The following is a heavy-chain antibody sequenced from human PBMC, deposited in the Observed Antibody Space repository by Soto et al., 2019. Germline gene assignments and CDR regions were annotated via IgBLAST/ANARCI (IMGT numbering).Heavy chain of an antibody. J-gene: IGHJ4*02. CDR2: VYYSGTT. V-gene: IGHV4-61*01. CDR3: ARTTAVPNTLRSRYFFDY. CDR1: GGSVSSGSYY. D-gene: IGHD4-17*01. Sequence: TLSLTCTVSGGSVSSGSYYWSWIRQPPGKGLEWIGYVYYSGTTNYNPSLKSRVTISVDLSKNQFSLRLSSVTTADTALYYCARTTAVPNTLRSRYFFDYWGQGTLVTVSS.